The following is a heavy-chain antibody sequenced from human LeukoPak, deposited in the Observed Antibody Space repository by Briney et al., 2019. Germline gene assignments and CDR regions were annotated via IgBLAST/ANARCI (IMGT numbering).Heavy chain of an antibody. CDR3: RPETLNRYCGGDCYSGAYAFDI. CDR2: ISWNSGSI. CDR1: GFTFDDYA. V-gene: IGHV3-9*01. Sequence: QTGGSLRLSCAASGFTFDDYAMHWVRQAPGKGLEWVSGISWNSGSIGYADSVKGRFTISRDNAKNSLYLQMNSLRAEDTAVYYCRPETLNRYCGGDCYSGAYAFDIWGQGTMVTVSS. J-gene: IGHJ3*02. D-gene: IGHD2-21*02.